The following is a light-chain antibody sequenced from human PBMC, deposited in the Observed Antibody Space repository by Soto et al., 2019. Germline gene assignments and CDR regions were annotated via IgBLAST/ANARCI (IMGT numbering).Light chain of an antibody. V-gene: IGKV3-11*01. CDR2: DAS. J-gene: IGKJ1*01. CDR1: QSLSSY. Sequence: EIVLTQSPATLSLSPGERATLSCRASQSLSSYLAWYQQKPGQAPRLLIYDASNRATGIPARFSGSGSGTDFTLTISSLEPEDFAVYYCQEYIHWPPGMFGPGTTVDIK. CDR3: QEYIHWPPGM.